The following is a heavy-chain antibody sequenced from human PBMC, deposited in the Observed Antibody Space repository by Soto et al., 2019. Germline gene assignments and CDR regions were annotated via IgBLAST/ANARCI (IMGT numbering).Heavy chain of an antibody. CDR2: VSGSGGTT. CDR1: GFTFSSSA. D-gene: IGHD5-18*01. CDR3: ARCTVDTIVTNGWWHYPDP. J-gene: IGHJ5*02. V-gene: IGHV3-23*01. Sequence: EVQLLDSGGGLVQPGGSLRLSCAASGFTFSSSAMSWVRQAPGKGLEWVSAVSGSGGTTYYADSVRGRFTISRDNSKNTPYLQMNRLRAEDTAIYFCARCTVDTIVTNGWWHYPDPWGQGTLVTVSS.